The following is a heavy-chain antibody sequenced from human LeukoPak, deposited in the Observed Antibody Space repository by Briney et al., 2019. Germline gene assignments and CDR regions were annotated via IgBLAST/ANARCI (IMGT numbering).Heavy chain of an antibody. V-gene: IGHV4-34*01. J-gene: IGHJ4*02. CDR3: ARGPPNFDY. CDR1: GGSFSGYY. Sequence: SETLSLTCAVYGGSFSGYYWSWIRQPPGKGLEWIGEINHSGSTDYNPSLKSRVTISVDTSKNQFSLKLSSVTAADTAVYYCARGPPNFDYWGQGTLVTVSS. CDR2: INHSGST.